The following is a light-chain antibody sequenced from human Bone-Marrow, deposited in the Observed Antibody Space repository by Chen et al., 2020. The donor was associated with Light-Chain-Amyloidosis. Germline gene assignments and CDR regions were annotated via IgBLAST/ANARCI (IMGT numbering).Light chain of an antibody. CDR1: QSLVHSNGNTY. CDR2: QVS. V-gene: IGKV2-30*02. Sequence: DVVMTQSTLSLPVTLGQPASISCRSSQSLVHSNGNTYLNWFQQRPGQSPRRLIYQVSNRDSGVPDRFSGSGSGTDFTLKISKVEAEDVGVYYCMQGTHWPPFTFGPGTKVDIK. J-gene: IGKJ3*01. CDR3: MQGTHWPPFT.